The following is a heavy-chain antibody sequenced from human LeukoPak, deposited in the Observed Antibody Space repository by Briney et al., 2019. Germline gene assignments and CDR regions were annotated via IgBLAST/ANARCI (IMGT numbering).Heavy chain of an antibody. Sequence: SETLSLTCTVSGGSISSSSYYWGWIRQPPGKGLEWIGSIYYSGSTYYNPSLKSRVTISVGTSKNQFSLKLSSVTAADTAVYYCASVSSTHYYGMDVWGQGTTVTVSS. J-gene: IGHJ6*02. CDR2: IYYSGST. CDR1: GGSISSSSYY. CDR3: ASVSSTHYYGMDV. D-gene: IGHD2-2*01. V-gene: IGHV4-39*01.